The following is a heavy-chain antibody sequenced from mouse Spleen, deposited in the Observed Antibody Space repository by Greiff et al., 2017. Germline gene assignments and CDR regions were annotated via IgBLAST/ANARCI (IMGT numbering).Heavy chain of an antibody. J-gene: IGHJ2*01. CDR1: GYAFSSSW. V-gene: IGHV1-82*01. CDR2: IYPGDGDT. D-gene: IGHD4-1*01. Sequence: QVTLKVSGPELVKPGASVKISCKASGYAFSSSWMNWVKQRPGKGLEWIGRIYPGDGDTNYNGKFKGKATLTADKSSSTAYMQLSSPTSEDSAVYYCTSWDYFDYWGQGTTLTVSS. CDR3: TSWDYFDY.